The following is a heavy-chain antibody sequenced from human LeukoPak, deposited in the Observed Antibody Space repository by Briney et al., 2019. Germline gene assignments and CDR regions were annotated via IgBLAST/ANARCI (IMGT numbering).Heavy chain of an antibody. D-gene: IGHD3-16*02. J-gene: IGHJ4*02. Sequence: GASVKVSCKASGYTFTSYGISWVRQAPGQGLEWMGWISAYNGNTNYAQKLQGRVTMTTDTSTSTAYMELRSLRSDDTAVYYCARGDAGYDYVWGSYRSPGQNDYWGQGTLVTVSS. V-gene: IGHV1-18*01. CDR1: GYTFTSYG. CDR2: ISAYNGNT. CDR3: ARGDAGYDYVWGSYRSPGQNDY.